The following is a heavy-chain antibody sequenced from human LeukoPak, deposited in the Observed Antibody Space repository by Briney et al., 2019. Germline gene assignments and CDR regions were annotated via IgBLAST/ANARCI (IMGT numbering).Heavy chain of an antibody. Sequence: GGSLRLSCAASGFTFSNYWMSWVRQAPGKELEWVANIKQDGSEIYYVDSVKGRFTISRDNAKNSLYLQTNSLRAEDTAVYYCVRDKLTGASRLDYWGQGTLLTVSS. CDR3: VRDKLTGASRLDY. CDR2: IKQDGSEI. CDR1: GFTFSNYW. D-gene: IGHD7-27*01. V-gene: IGHV3-7*03. J-gene: IGHJ4*02.